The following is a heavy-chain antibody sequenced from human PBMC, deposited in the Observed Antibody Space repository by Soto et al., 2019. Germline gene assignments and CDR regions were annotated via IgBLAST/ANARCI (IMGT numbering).Heavy chain of an antibody. J-gene: IGHJ1*01. CDR1: GGSISTSYY. D-gene: IGHD3-10*01. Sequence: QLQLQESGPGLVKPSETLSLTCTVSGGSISTSYYWGWIRQPPGKGLEWIGSIYYSGSTHYNPSLKSRVTISVDTSKNQFSLKLSSVTAADTAVYYFATVWFGESQHWGQGTLVTVSS. CDR2: IYYSGST. V-gene: IGHV4-39*01. CDR3: ATVWFGESQH.